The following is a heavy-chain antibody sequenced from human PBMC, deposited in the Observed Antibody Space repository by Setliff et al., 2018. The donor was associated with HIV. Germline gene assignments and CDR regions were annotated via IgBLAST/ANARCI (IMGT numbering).Heavy chain of an antibody. Sequence: GSLRLSCAASGFSLRSYAMHWVRQAPGKGLEWVAFLSYDGSSQYYADSVKGRFTVSRDSSKNTLYLQMNSLRHEDTAVYYCARNGGEIMLDYWGQGTLVTVSS. D-gene: IGHD3-16*01. CDR1: GFSLRSYA. CDR3: ARNGGEIMLDY. V-gene: IGHV3-30*04. CDR2: LSYDGSSQ. J-gene: IGHJ4*02.